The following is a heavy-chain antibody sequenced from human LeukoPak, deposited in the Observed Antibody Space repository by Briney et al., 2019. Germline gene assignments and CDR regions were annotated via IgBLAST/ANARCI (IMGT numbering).Heavy chain of an antibody. J-gene: IGHJ4*02. Sequence: GGSLRLSCAASGFTFSDYYMSWIRQAPGKGLEWVSYISSSGSTIYYADSVKGRFAISRDNAKNSLYLQMNSLRAEDTAVYYCAGYYDSSGSFDYWGQGTLVTVSS. CDR2: ISSSGSTI. CDR1: GFTFSDYY. CDR3: AGYYDSSGSFDY. V-gene: IGHV3-11*01. D-gene: IGHD3-22*01.